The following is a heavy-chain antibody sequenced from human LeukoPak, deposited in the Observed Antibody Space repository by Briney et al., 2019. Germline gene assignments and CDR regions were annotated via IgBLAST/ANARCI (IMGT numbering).Heavy chain of an antibody. V-gene: IGHV4-34*01. J-gene: IGHJ4*02. CDR2: MNHSGST. D-gene: IGHD5-18*01. CDR1: GGSFSGYY. CDR3: ARAHERQLWSSGVDY. Sequence: SETLSLTCAVYGGSFSGYYWSWIRQPQGKGLEWIGEMNHSGSTNYNPSLKSRVTISVDTSKNQFSLKLSSVTAADTAVYYCARAHERQLWSSGVDYWGQGTLVTVSS.